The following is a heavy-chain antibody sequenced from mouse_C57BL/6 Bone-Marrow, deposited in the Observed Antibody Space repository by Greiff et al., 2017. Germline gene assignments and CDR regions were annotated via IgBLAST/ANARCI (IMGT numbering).Heavy chain of an antibody. CDR2: IYPRSGNT. Sequence: VKLMESGAELARPGASVKLSCKASGYTFTSYGISWVKQRTGQGLEWIGEIYPRSGNTYYNEKFKGKATLTADKSSSTAYMELRSLTSEDSAVYFCARRGIITTVVATGAMDYWGQGTSVTVSS. J-gene: IGHJ4*01. CDR1: GYTFTSYG. CDR3: ARRGIITTVVATGAMDY. V-gene: IGHV1-81*01. D-gene: IGHD1-1*01.